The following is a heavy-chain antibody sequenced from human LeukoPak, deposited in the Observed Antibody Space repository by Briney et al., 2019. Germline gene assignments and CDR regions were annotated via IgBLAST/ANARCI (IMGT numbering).Heavy chain of an antibody. CDR2: IYYSGST. CDR3: ARASPYSSSWYTDY. Sequence: SETLSLTCTVSGGSISSYYWSWIRQPPGKGLEWIAYIYYSGSTDYNPSLKSRVTISLDTSKNQFSLKLSSVTAADMAVYYCARASPYSSSWYTDYWGQGTLVTVSS. V-gene: IGHV4-59*12. D-gene: IGHD6-13*01. J-gene: IGHJ4*02. CDR1: GGSISSYY.